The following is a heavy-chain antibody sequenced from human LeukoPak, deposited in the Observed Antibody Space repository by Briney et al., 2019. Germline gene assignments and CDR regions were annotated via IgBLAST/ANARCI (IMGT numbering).Heavy chain of an antibody. CDR3: ARELTGASGDY. CDR2: MNPNSGNT. CDR1: GYTFTSYD. Sequence: ASVKVSCKASGYTFTSYDINLVRQATGQGVEWMGCMNPNSGNTGYAQKFQGRVTMTRNTSISTAYMELSSLRSEDTAVYYCARELTGASGDYWGQGTLVTVSS. V-gene: IGHV1-8*01. J-gene: IGHJ4*02. D-gene: IGHD7-27*01.